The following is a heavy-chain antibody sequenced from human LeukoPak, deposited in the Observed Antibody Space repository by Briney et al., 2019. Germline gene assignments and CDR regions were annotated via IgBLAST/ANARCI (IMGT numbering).Heavy chain of an antibody. CDR1: GFTFSSYA. CDR2: ISGSGGST. Sequence: GGSLRLSCAASGFTFSSYAMSWVRQAPGKGLEWVSAISGSGGSTYYADSVKGRFTISRDNSKNTLYLQMNSLRAEDTAVYYCAASITMIVTTFDYWGQGTLVTVSS. CDR3: AASITMIVTTFDY. D-gene: IGHD3-22*01. J-gene: IGHJ4*02. V-gene: IGHV3-23*01.